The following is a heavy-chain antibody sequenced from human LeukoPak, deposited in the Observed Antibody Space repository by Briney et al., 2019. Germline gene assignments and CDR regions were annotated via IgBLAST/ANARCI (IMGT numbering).Heavy chain of an antibody. J-gene: IGHJ4*02. D-gene: IGHD5-18*01. V-gene: IGHV3-23*01. CDR1: GFTFGSFA. CDR3: GKTTAGYSSGQKPAWPVDY. CDR2: IFGSGGSP. Sequence: PGGPLRLSCEASGFTFGSFAMYWVRQAPGKGLEWIAGIFGSGGSPHYADSVKGRFTISRDNSKNTVYLQINSLRAEDTAVYYCGKTTAGYSSGQKPAWPVDYWGQGTLVTVSS.